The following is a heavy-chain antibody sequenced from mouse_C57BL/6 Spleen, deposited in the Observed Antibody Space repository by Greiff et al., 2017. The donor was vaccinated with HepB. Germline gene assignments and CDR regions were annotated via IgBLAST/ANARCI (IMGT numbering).Heavy chain of an antibody. J-gene: IGHJ4*01. CDR1: GYTFTSYW. D-gene: IGHD1-1*01. Sequence: VQLQQSGAELVKPGASVKLSCKASGYTFTSYWMQWVKQRPGQGLEWIGEIDPSDSYTNYNQKFKGKATLTVDTSASTAYMQLSSLTSEDSAVYSCARYYYGSSPPYAMDYWGPGSSVTVSS. CDR3: ARYYYGSSPPYAMDY. CDR2: IDPSDSYT. V-gene: IGHV1-50*01.